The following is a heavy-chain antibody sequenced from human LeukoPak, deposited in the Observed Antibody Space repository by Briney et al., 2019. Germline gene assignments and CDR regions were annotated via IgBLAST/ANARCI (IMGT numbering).Heavy chain of an antibody. D-gene: IGHD4-17*01. CDR1: GYTFTSYG. V-gene: IGHV1-18*01. Sequence: GASVKVSCKASGYTFTSYGISWVRQAPGQGLEWMGWISAYNGNTNYAQKLQGRVTMTTDTSTSTAYMELRSLRSDDTAVYYCARVLDYGDYTKRYYFDYWGQGTLVTVSS. CDR2: ISAYNGNT. J-gene: IGHJ4*02. CDR3: ARVLDYGDYTKRYYFDY.